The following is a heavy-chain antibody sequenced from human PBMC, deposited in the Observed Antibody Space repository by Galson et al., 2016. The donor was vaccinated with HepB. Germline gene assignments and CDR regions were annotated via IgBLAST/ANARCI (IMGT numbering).Heavy chain of an antibody. J-gene: IGHJ6*04. Sequence: SLRLSCAASGFTISGSAMHWVRQASGKGLEWIGPVRRKVNNYATAYSTSVRGRFTISRDDSENTAYLEMNSLQIEDTAVYYCTRQRYYDSHGPLGYYCGLDVWGKGTTVTVSS. CDR2: VRRKVNNYAT. D-gene: IGHD3-16*01. CDR3: TRQRYYDSHGPLGYYCGLDV. CDR1: GFTISGSA. V-gene: IGHV3-73*01.